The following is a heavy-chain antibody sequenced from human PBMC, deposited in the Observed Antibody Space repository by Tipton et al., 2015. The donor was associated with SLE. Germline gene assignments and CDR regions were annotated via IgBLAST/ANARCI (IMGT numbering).Heavy chain of an antibody. V-gene: IGHV4-61*09. CDR1: GRSISSGSYH. CDR2: IYAGGST. J-gene: IGHJ6*02. CDR3: ARDSQFDWHSSLDV. Sequence: TLSLTCTVSGRSISSGSYHWTWIRQPAGKELEWIGHIYAGGSTYYNPSLLSRVAISLDTSKNQFSLELSSVTAADTAVYFCARDSQFDWHSSLDVWGQGTTVIVSS. D-gene: IGHD3-9*01.